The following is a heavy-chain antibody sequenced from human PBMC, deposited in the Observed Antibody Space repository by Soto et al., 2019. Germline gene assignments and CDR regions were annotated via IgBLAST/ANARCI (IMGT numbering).Heavy chain of an antibody. CDR3: ARVRDCSGGTCYSWWFDP. Sequence: SETLSLTCTFSGGSITTYYWSWIRQPPGKGLEWIGHIYYSGSTNYSPSLKSRVTISVDTSKSQLSLKLSSVTAADTAVYYCARVRDCSGGTCYSWWFDPWGQGTLVTVS. V-gene: IGHV4-59*01. J-gene: IGHJ5*02. CDR1: GGSITTYY. D-gene: IGHD2-15*01. CDR2: IYYSGST.